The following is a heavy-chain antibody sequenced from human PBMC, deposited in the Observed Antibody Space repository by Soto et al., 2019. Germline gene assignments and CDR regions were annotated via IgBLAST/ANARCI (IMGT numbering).Heavy chain of an antibody. Sequence: GASVKVSCKASGYTFTSYGISWVRQAPGQGLEWMGWISAYNSNTNYAQKLQGRVTMTTDTSTSTGYMELRSLRSDDTAVYYCASSSGSYSLSAFDIWGQGTMVTVSS. D-gene: IGHD1-26*01. J-gene: IGHJ3*02. CDR2: ISAYNSNT. CDR1: GYTFTSYG. CDR3: ASSSGSYSLSAFDI. V-gene: IGHV1-18*04.